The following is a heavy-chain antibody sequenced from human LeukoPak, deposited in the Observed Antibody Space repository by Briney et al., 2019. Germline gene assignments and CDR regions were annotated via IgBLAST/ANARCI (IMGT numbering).Heavy chain of an antibody. D-gene: IGHD4/OR15-4a*01. Sequence: GRPLRLSCAASGFTFSSYGMHWVRQAPGKGLEWVAVIWYDGSNKYYADSVKGRFTVSRDNSGNTLYLQMNSLRAEDTAEYYCARDSYCIGANCHNGDFDYWGQGTLVTVSS. CDR1: GFTFSSYG. J-gene: IGHJ4*02. CDR3: ARDSYCIGANCHNGDFDY. CDR2: IWYDGSNK. V-gene: IGHV3-33*01.